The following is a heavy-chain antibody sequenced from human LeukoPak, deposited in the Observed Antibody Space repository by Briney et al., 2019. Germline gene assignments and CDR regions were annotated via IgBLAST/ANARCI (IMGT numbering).Heavy chain of an antibody. D-gene: IGHD3-10*02. CDR2: IYTNGST. V-gene: IGHV4-61*09. CDR1: GGSISSGSYY. J-gene: IGHJ3*02. Sequence: SETLSLTCTVSGGSISSGSYYWSWIRQPAGKGLEWIGHIYTNGSTKYKSSLKSRVTMSVDTSKNQFSLKLSSVTAADTAVYYCAKDRDGRAISFDIWGQGTMVTVSS. CDR3: AKDRDGRAISFDI.